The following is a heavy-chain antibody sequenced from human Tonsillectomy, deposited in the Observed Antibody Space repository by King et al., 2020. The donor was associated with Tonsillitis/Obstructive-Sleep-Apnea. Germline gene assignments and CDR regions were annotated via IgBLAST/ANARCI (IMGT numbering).Heavy chain of an antibody. CDR3: AREGDDAFDI. D-gene: IGHD3-16*01. CDR1: GGSISSYY. Sequence: QLQESGPGLVKPSETLSLTCTVSGGSISSYYWNWIRQPPGKGLEWIGYIDYSGSTKYNPSLKSRVIISVDTSKNQFSLNLSSVTAADTAVYYCAREGDDAFDIWGQGTMVTVSS. CDR2: IDYSGST. V-gene: IGHV4-59*01. J-gene: IGHJ3*02.